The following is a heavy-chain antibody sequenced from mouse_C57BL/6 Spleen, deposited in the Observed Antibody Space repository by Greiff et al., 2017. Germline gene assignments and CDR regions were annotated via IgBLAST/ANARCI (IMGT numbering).Heavy chain of an antibody. CDR1: GYTFTSYT. CDR2: INPSSGYT. V-gene: IGHV1S26*01. D-gene: IGHD2-4*01. J-gene: IGHJ4*01. Sequence: VQGVESGAELVKPGASVKLSCTASGYTFTSYTMHWVKQRPGQGLEWIGYINPSSGYTKYNQKFKDKATLTADKSSSTAYMQLSSLTSEDSAVYYCAREGLRYYAMDYWGQEPQSPSPQ. CDR3: AREGLRYYAMDY.